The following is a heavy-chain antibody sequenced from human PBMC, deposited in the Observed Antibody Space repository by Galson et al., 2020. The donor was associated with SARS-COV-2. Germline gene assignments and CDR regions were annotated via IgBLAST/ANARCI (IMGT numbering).Heavy chain of an antibody. CDR3: ATDLGITMVRGVIPSMDV. V-gene: IGHV1-24*01. CDR1: GYTLTELS. CDR2: FDPEDGET. J-gene: IGHJ6*02. D-gene: IGHD3-10*01. Sequence: GASVKVSCKVSGYTLTELSMHWVRQAPGKGLEWMGGFDPEDGETIYAQKFQGRVTMTEDTSTDTAYMELSSLRSEDTAVYYCATDLGITMVRGVIPSMDVWGQGTTVTVSS.